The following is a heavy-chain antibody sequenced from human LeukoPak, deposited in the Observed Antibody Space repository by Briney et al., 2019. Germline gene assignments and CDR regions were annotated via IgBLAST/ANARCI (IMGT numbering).Heavy chain of an antibody. CDR2: IYSGGRT. D-gene: IGHD6-19*01. CDR3: ARDQASYSSGYYGMDV. CDR1: GFTVSSNY. J-gene: IGHJ6*02. V-gene: IGHV3-66*01. Sequence: GGSLRLSCAASGFTVSSNYMSWVRQAPGKGLEWVSVIYSGGRTYYADSVKGRFTISRDNSKNTLYLQMNSLRAEDTAVYYCARDQASYSSGYYGMDVWGQGTTVTVSS.